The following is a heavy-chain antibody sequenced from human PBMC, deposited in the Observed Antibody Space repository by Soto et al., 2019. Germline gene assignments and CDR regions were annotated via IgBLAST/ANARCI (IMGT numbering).Heavy chain of an antibody. Sequence: SETLSLTCTVSGGSISSSSYYWGWIRQPPGKGLEWIGSIYYSGSTYYNPSLKSRVTISVDTSKNQFSLKLSSVTAADTAVYYCAGGAVAGTGDYWGQGTLVTVSS. CDR2: IYYSGST. V-gene: IGHV4-39*01. CDR3: AGGAVAGTGDY. CDR1: GGSISSSSYY. J-gene: IGHJ4*02. D-gene: IGHD6-19*01.